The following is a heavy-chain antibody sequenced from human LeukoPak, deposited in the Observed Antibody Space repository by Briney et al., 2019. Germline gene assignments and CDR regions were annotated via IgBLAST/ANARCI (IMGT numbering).Heavy chain of an antibody. V-gene: IGHV3-23*01. CDR2: ISVGAEYI. Sequence: SGGSLRLSCAASGFTFSTYVMNWFRQAPGKGLEWVSTISVGAEYIFYADSVKGRFTISRDDSNNALYLQMHSLRAEDTALYYCARDLYGSGSQYYFDYWGQGTLVTVSS. CDR1: GFTFSTYV. CDR3: ARDLYGSGSQYYFDY. D-gene: IGHD1-26*01. J-gene: IGHJ4*02.